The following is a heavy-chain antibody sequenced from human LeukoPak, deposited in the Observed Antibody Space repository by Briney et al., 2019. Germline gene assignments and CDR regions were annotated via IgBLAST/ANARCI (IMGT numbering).Heavy chain of an antibody. CDR1: GFTFSSYW. D-gene: IGHD3-22*01. CDR2: IKSDGSRT. Sequence: PGGSLRLSCGASGFTFSSYWMHWVRQAPGKGLVWVSRIKSDGSRTDYADSVKGRFIISRDNAKNTLYLQMSSLRVEDTAVYYCARDSYYYDDRGSHYYGIDIWGHGTTVTVSS. V-gene: IGHV3-74*01. J-gene: IGHJ6*02. CDR3: ARDSYYYDDRGSHYYGIDI.